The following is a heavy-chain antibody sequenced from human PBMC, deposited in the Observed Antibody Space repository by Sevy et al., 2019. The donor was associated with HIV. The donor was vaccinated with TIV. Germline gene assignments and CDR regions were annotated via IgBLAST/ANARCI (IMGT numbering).Heavy chain of an antibody. CDR1: GFSLTTSD. CDR2: VRNVGSNK. V-gene: IGHV3-30*02. J-gene: IGHJ6*02. CDR3: ARGRKTTEEWLEELDYYYGLDV. Sequence: GGPLRSPCAASGFSLTTSDMHWVRRAPGKGLGWVAYVRNVGSNKYYADSVGDRFTISRDSPKNTLYLQMNSLRDEDTAIYYCARGRKTTEEWLEELDYYYGLDVWGQGTTVTVSS. D-gene: IGHD2-8*01.